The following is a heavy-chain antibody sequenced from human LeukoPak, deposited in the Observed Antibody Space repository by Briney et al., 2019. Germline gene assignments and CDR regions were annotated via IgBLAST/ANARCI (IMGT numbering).Heavy chain of an antibody. J-gene: IGHJ5*01. CDR2: IFYSGST. V-gene: IGHV4-39*06. CDR3: ARVRDTAPPPWFDR. Sequence: SETLSLSCTVSRVSISSSSYYWGRIHQPPGKVLVWFGRIFYSGSTYYNPSLKSRVTISVDTSNNLFPLKLSSMTAVDAPVFFFARVRDTAPPPWFDRWGQGTLVTVS. CDR1: RVSISSSSYY. D-gene: IGHD5-18*01.